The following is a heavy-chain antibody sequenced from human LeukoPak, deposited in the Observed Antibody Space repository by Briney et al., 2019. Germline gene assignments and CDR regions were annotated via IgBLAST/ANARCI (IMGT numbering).Heavy chain of an antibody. CDR1: GYSFTTYR. Sequence: GESLNISCKGSGYSFTTYRIVWVRQMPGKGLEWMGIIYPGDSDTTYSPSFQGQVTISVDQSVSTAYLQWSSLKASDTAIYYCARQNNYGYCDYWGQGTLVTVSS. J-gene: IGHJ4*02. CDR2: IYPGDSDT. CDR3: ARQNNYGYCDY. V-gene: IGHV5-51*01. D-gene: IGHD5-18*01.